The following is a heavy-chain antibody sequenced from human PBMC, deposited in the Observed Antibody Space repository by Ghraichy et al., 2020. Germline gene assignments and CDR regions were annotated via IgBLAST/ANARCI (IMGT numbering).Heavy chain of an antibody. CDR3: AKRGPTTVTTRRVYYFDY. D-gene: IGHD4-17*01. Sequence: GGSLRLSCAASGFTFSSYGMHWVRQAPGKGLEWVAVISYDGSNKYYADSVKGRFTISRDNSKNTLYLQMNSLRAEDTAVYYCAKRGPTTVTTRRVYYFDYWGQGTLVTVSS. J-gene: IGHJ4*02. CDR2: ISYDGSNK. CDR1: GFTFSSYG. V-gene: IGHV3-30*18.